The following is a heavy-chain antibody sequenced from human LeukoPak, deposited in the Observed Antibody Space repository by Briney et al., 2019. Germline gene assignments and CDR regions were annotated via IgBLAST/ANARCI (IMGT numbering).Heavy chain of an antibody. Sequence: PSETLSLTCTVSGGSISSSSYYWGWIRQPPGKGLEWIGSIYYSGSTYYNPSLKSRVTISVDTSKNQFSLKLSSVTAADTAVYYRARPQGYQLLDFEDLGQGTLVTVSS. CDR1: GGSISSSSYY. V-gene: IGHV4-39*01. J-gene: IGHJ4*02. D-gene: IGHD2-2*01. CDR2: IYYSGST. CDR3: ARPQGYQLLDFED.